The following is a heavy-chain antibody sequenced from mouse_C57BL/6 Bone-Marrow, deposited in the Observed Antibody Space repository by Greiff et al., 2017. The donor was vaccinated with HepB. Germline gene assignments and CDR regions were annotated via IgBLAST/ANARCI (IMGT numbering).Heavy chain of an antibody. J-gene: IGHJ4*01. CDR2: ISNGGGST. V-gene: IGHV5-12*01. CDR3: ARRTGTDGFYAMDY. CDR1: GFTFSDYY. Sequence: EVQLVESGGGLVQPGGSLKLSCAASGFTFSDYYMYWVRQTPEKRLEWVAYISNGGGSTYYPDTVKGRFTISRDNAKNTLYLQMSRLKSEDTAMYYCARRTGTDGFYAMDYWGQGTSVTVSS. D-gene: IGHD4-1*01.